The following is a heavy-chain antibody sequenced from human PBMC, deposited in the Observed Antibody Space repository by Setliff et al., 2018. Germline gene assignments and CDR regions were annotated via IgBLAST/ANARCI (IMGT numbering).Heavy chain of an antibody. CDR2: IYYSGSTS. D-gene: IGHD4-4*01. CDR1: GGSISSGGYY. J-gene: IGHJ4*02. CDR3: AREGRWDYSYPIY. Sequence: PSETLSLTCTVSGGSISSGGYYWSWIRQHPGKGLEWIGYIYYSGSTSYYNPSLKSRVTISVDTSKNQFSLKLSSVTAADTAVYYCAREGRWDYSYPIYWGQGILVTVSS. V-gene: IGHV4-31*03.